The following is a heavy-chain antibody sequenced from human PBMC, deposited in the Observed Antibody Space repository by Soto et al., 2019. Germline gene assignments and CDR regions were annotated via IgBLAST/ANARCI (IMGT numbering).Heavy chain of an antibody. D-gene: IGHD3-10*01. CDR2: ISGSGGST. V-gene: IGHV3-23*01. Sequence: GGSLRLSCAASGFTFSSYAMSWVRQAPGKGLEWVSAISGSGGSTYYADSVKGRFTISRDNSKNTLYLQMNGLRAEDTAVYYCAKIPRGDDYYGSGSYYMGKEGGNWFDPWGQGTLVTVSS. CDR3: AKIPRGDDYYGSGSYYMGKEGGNWFDP. J-gene: IGHJ5*02. CDR1: GFTFSSYA.